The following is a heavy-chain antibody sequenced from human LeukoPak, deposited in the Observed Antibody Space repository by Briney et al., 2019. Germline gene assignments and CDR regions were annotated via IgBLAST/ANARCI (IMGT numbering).Heavy chain of an antibody. J-gene: IGHJ6*02. D-gene: IGHD4-17*01. Sequence: SETLSLTCAVSGGSISSGGYSWSWIRQPPGKGLEWIGYIYHSGSTYYNPSLKGRVTISVDRSKNQFSLKLSSVTAADTAVYYCARGPTVTTFSYYYYYGMDVWGQGTTVTVSS. CDR2: IYHSGST. CDR1: GGSISSGGYS. CDR3: ARGPTVTTFSYYYYYGMDV. V-gene: IGHV4-30-2*01.